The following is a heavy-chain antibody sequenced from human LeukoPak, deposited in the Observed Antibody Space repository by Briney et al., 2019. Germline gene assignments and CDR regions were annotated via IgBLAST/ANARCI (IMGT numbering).Heavy chain of an antibody. D-gene: IGHD3-22*01. J-gene: IGHJ3*02. CDR3: ARHLVVVITGGAFDI. V-gene: IGHV4-59*08. CDR1: GGSISSYY. Sequence: SETLSLTCTVSGGSISSYYWSWIRQPPGKGLEWIGYIYYSGSTNYNPSLKSRVTISVDTSKNQFSLKLSSVTAADTAVYYCARHLVVVITGGAFDIWGQGTMVTVSS. CDR2: IYYSGST.